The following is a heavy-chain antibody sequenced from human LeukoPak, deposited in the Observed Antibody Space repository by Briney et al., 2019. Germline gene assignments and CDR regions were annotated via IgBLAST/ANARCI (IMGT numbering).Heavy chain of an antibody. CDR2: ISSYNGNT. D-gene: IGHD1-26*01. J-gene: IGHJ6*03. V-gene: IGHV1-18*01. Sequence: ASVKVSCKASGYTFTSYGISWVRQAPGQGLEWMGWISSYNGNTNYAQKLRGRVTMTTDTSTSTAYMELRSLRSEDTAVYYCARDWAVPVGATIREYYYYYYMDVWGKGTTVTISS. CDR3: ARDWAVPVGATIREYYYYYYMDV. CDR1: GYTFTSYG.